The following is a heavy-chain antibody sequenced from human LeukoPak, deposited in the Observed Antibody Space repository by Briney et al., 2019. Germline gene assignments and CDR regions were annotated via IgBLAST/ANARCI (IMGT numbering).Heavy chain of an antibody. CDR2: ISWNSNSI. D-gene: IGHD3-22*01. V-gene: IGHV3-9*01. Sequence: GGSLRLSCAASGFTFEDYVMHWVRQGPGKGLEWVSGISWNSNSIGYADSVKGRSTITRDNAKNALYLQMNNLRTEDTALYYCAKDYDSSGYYYFDYWGQGTQVTVSS. CDR1: GFTFEDYV. CDR3: AKDYDSSGYYYFDY. J-gene: IGHJ4*02.